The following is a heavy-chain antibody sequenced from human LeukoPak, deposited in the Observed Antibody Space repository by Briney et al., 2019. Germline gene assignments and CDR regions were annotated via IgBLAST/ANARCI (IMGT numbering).Heavy chain of an antibody. D-gene: IGHD3-22*01. CDR3: ARVKYSDSSGYYYGAFDI. V-gene: IGHV3-53*01. CDR2: IYSGGST. CDR1: GFTFSTHA. J-gene: IGHJ3*02. Sequence: GGSLRLSCGASGFTFSTHAMSWVRQAPGKGLDWVSVIYSGGSTYFADSVKGRFTISRDNSKNTVYLQMNSLRAEDTAVYYCARVKYSDSSGYYYGAFDIWGQGTMVTVSS.